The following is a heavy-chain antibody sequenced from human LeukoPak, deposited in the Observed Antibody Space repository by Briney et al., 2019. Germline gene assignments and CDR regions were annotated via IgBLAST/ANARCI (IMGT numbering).Heavy chain of an antibody. CDR3: ARSTRYFDWTDYYYYGMDV. V-gene: IGHV3-74*01. CDR1: GFTFSSYW. D-gene: IGHD3-9*01. J-gene: IGHJ6*02. Sequence: GGSLRLSCAASGFTFSSYWMHWVRQAPGKGLVWVSRINSDGSSTSYADSVKGRFTISRDNAKNTLYLQMNRLRAEDTAVYYCARSTRYFDWTDYYYYGMDVWGQGTTVTVSS. CDR2: INSDGSST.